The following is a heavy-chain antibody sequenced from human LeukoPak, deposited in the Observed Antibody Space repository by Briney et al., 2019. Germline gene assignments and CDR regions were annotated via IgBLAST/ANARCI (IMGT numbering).Heavy chain of an antibody. V-gene: IGHV4-34*01. CDR1: GGSFSGYY. D-gene: IGHD2-2*02. CDR3: ARGGGPCSSTSCYTRHPFDY. Sequence: PSETLSLTCAVYGGSFSGYYWSWIRQPPGKGLEWIGEINHSGSTNYNPSLKSRVTISVDTSKNQFSLKLSSVTAADTAVYYCARGGGPCSSTSCYTRHPFDYWGQGTLVTVSS. J-gene: IGHJ4*02. CDR2: INHSGST.